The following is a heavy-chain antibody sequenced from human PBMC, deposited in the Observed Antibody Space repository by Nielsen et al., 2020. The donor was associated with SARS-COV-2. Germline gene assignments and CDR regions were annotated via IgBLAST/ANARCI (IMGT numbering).Heavy chain of an antibody. CDR3: ATDQNCSGGTCYFYGMDV. J-gene: IGHJ6*02. Sequence: GGSLRLSCAASGFTFSNAWMSWVRQAPGKGLEWVATINQDGSEEYYVDSVKGRFTISRDNAKNSLYLQMNSLRAEDTAVYYCATDQNCSGGTCYFYGMDVWGQGTTVTVSS. CDR2: INQDGSEE. CDR1: GFTFSNAW. D-gene: IGHD2-15*01. V-gene: IGHV3-7*03.